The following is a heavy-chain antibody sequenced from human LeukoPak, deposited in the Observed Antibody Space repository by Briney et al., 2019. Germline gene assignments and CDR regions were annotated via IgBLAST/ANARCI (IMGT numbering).Heavy chain of an antibody. Sequence: GGSLRLSCAASEFTFSSYWMSWVRQAPGKGLEWVANIKQDGSEKYYVDSVKGRFTISRDNAKNSLYLQMNSLRAEDTAVYYCARDTHPYGYWGQGTLVTVSS. V-gene: IGHV3-7*01. CDR1: EFTFSSYW. D-gene: IGHD3-10*01. CDR2: IKQDGSEK. J-gene: IGHJ4*02. CDR3: ARDTHPYGY.